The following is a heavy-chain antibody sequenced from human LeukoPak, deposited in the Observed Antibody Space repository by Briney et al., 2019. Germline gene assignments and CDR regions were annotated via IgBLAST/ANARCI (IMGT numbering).Heavy chain of an antibody. CDR3: ARDRGFDY. CDR1: GFSFSSHA. D-gene: IGHD3-10*01. CDR2: ISNGKT. J-gene: IGHJ4*02. V-gene: IGHV3-23*01. Sequence: PGGSLRLSCAASGFSFSSHAMSWVRQPPGKGLEWVAAISNGKTYYADSVRGRFTISRDNSKNTLYLQMNSLRTEDTAVFYCARDRGFDYWGQGTLVTVSS.